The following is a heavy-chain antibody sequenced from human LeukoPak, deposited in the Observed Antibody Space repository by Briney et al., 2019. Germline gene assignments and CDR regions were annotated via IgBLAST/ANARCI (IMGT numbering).Heavy chain of an antibody. CDR1: GDSISKYF. D-gene: IGHD5-24*01. V-gene: IGHV4-59*01. CDR2: ISHNGST. Sequence: SETLSLTCTVSGDSISKYFWSWLRQSPGKGPEWIGYISHNGSTNYYPSLKSRVTISLDKSNNQFSLRLSSVTAADTAVYYCARGGPEDRTWRYYIDFWGQGILVTVSS. CDR3: ARGGPEDRTWRYYIDF. J-gene: IGHJ4*02.